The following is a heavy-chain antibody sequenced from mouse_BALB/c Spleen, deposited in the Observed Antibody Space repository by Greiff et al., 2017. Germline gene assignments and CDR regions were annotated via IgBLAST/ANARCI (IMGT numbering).Heavy chain of an antibody. J-gene: IGHJ4*01. V-gene: IGHV3-2*02. D-gene: IGHD2-2*01. CDR2: ISYSGST. CDR1: GYSITSDYA. Sequence: VQLQQSGPGLVKPSQSLSLTCTVTGYSITSDYAWNWIRQFPGNKLEWMGYISYSGSTSYNPSLKSRISITRDTSKNQFFLQLNSVTTEDTATYYCAREGWLRRGMDYWGQGTSVTVSS. CDR3: AREGWLRRGMDY.